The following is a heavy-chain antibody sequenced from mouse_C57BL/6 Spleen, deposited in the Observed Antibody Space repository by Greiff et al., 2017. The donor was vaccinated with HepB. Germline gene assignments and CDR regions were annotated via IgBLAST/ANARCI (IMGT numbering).Heavy chain of an antibody. CDR2: ISYDGSN. D-gene: IGHD1-1*01. CDR3: ARGGITTVVATKGLFDY. V-gene: IGHV3-6*01. Sequence: VQLKESGPGLVKPSQSLSLTCSVPGYSITSGYYWNWIRQFPGNKLEWMGYISYDGSNNYNPSLKNRISITRDTSKNQFFLKLNSVTTEDTATYYCARGGITTVVATKGLFDYWGQGTTLTVSS. CDR1: GYSITSGYY. J-gene: IGHJ2*01.